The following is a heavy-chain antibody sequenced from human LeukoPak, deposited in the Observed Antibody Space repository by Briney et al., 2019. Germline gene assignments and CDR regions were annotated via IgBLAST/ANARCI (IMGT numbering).Heavy chain of an antibody. V-gene: IGHV3-74*01. D-gene: IGHD1-14*01. CDR3: ARANPADFDL. J-gene: IGHJ2*01. Sequence: GGSLRLSCAASGFTFNGYWIHWVRHAPDKGLVWVSRINRDGGMHYADSVRGRFAISRDNTKNTVSLQMNSLRDEDTGVYFCARANPADFDLWGRGTVVIVSS. CDR2: INRDGGM. CDR1: GFTFNGYW.